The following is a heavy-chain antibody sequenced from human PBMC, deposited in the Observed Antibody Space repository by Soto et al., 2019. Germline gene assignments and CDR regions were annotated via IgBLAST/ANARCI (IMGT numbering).Heavy chain of an antibody. CDR3: ARDGLADYDTSNCYKDSYYGMDV. CDR2: ISAYNGNT. D-gene: IGHD3-9*01. Sequence: AVKVTCKASGYTFTSYGISWVRQAPGQGLEWMGWISAYNGNTNYAQKLQGRVTMTTDTSTSTAYMELRSLRSDDTAVYYCARDGLADYDTSNCYKDSYYGMDVWGQGTTVTVSS. V-gene: IGHV1-18*01. J-gene: IGHJ6*02. CDR1: GYTFTSYG.